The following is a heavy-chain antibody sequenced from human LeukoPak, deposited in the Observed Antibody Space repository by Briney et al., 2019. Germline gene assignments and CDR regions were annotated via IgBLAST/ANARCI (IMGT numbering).Heavy chain of an antibody. Sequence: SETLSLTCAVYGGSFSGYYWSWIRQPPGKGLEWIGEINHSGSTNYNPSLKSRVTISVDTSKNQFSLKLSSVTAADTAVYYCARFYDSSGYYFDYWGQGTLVTVSS. CDR2: INHSGST. CDR1: GGSFSGYY. D-gene: IGHD3-22*01. V-gene: IGHV4-34*01. CDR3: ARFYDSSGYYFDY. J-gene: IGHJ4*02.